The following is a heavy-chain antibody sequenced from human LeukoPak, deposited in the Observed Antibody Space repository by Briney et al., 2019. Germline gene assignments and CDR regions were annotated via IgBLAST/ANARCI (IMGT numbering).Heavy chain of an antibody. Sequence: PVGSLRLSCAAPGFTFSSYGMHWVRQAPGKGLEWVAVIWYDGSNKYYAHSVKGRFTISRDNSKNTLYLPMNSLRAEDTAVYYCARDKWFREFHYYDYYMDVWGKGTTVTVSS. CDR2: IWYDGSNK. V-gene: IGHV3-33*01. J-gene: IGHJ6*03. CDR1: GFTFSSYG. D-gene: IGHD3-10*01. CDR3: ARDKWFREFHYYDYYMDV.